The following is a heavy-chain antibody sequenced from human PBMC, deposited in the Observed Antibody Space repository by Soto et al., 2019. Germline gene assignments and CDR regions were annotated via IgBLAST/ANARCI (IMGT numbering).Heavy chain of an antibody. CDR2: ISSSSSYI. V-gene: IGHV3-21*01. D-gene: IGHD3-3*01. Sequence: EVQLVESGGGLVKPGGSLRLSCAASGFTFSSYSMNWVRQAPGKGLEWVSSISSSSSYIYYADSVKGRFTISRDNAKNSLYLQMNSPRAEDTAVYYCAREYYDFWSGYIRSSGDAFDIWGQGTMVTVSS. CDR3: AREYYDFWSGYIRSSGDAFDI. J-gene: IGHJ3*02. CDR1: GFTFSSYS.